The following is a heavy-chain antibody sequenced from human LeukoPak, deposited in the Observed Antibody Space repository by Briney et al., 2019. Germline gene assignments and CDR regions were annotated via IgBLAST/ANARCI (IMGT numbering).Heavy chain of an antibody. CDR1: GASLSGGTYY. CDR2: IYYTGST. J-gene: IGHJ4*02. D-gene: IGHD1-26*01. V-gene: IGHV4-39*01. CDR3: ARRGGSGRAFDY. Sequence: SETLSLTCRVSGASLSGGTYYWGWLRQPPGTGLEWIGSIYYTGSTYDNPSLKSRVTISVDTSKNQFSLKLSSVTAADTAVYYCARRGGSGRAFDYWGQGTLVTVSS.